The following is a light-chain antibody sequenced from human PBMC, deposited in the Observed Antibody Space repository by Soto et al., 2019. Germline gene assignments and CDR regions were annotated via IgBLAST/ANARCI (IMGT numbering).Light chain of an antibody. CDR2: DAS. J-gene: IGKJ5*01. CDR1: QRVSTY. Sequence: EIVLTQSPVTLSLSPGERATLSCRASQRVSTYLAWYQQKAGQAPRLFIYDASNRATGIPARFSGSGSGTDFTLTISSLEPEDFAVYYCQQRSEWPITFGQGTRREIK. V-gene: IGKV3-11*01. CDR3: QQRSEWPIT.